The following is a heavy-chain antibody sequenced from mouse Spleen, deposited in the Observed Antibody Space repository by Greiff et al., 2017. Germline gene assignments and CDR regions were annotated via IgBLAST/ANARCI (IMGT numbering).Heavy chain of an antibody. V-gene: IGHV1-61*01. CDR2: IYPSDSET. D-gene: IGHD4-1*01. CDR1: GYTFTSYW. J-gene: IGHJ2*01. CDR3: ARKGTGRFPFDY. Sequence: QVQLQQPGAELVRPGSSVKLSCKASGYTFTSYWMDWVKQRPGQGLEWIGNIYPSDSETHYNQKFKDKATLTVDKSSSTAYMQLSSLTSEDSAVYYCARKGTGRFPFDYWGQGTTLTVSS.